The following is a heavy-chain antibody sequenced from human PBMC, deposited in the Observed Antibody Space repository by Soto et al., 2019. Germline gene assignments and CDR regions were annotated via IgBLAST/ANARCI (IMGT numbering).Heavy chain of an antibody. CDR2: ISSGSRTI. J-gene: IGHJ4*02. CDR3: ASSKGPLDY. D-gene: IGHD6-13*01. Sequence: EVQLVESGGGLVQPGGSLRLSCAASGFSFSIYSMNWDRQAPGKGLEWVSYISSGSRTIYYADSVKGRFTISRDDAKNSLYLQTSSLRDEDTAVYYCASSKGPLDYWGQGILVTVSS. CDR1: GFSFSIYS. V-gene: IGHV3-48*02.